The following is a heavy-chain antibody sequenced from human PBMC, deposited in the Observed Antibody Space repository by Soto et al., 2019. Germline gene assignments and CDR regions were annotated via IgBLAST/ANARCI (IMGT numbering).Heavy chain of an antibody. CDR1: GFSFSSYW. Sequence: GGSLRLSCAASGFSFSSYWIHWVRQAPGKGLVWVSRIKTDGSTTDYADSVKGRFAISRDNAKNTLYLQMNSLRAEDTAVYYCAKREGNTYGLFHWGQGTLVTVSS. D-gene: IGHD5-18*01. CDR3: AKREGNTYGLFH. V-gene: IGHV3-74*01. CDR2: IKTDGSTT. J-gene: IGHJ4*02.